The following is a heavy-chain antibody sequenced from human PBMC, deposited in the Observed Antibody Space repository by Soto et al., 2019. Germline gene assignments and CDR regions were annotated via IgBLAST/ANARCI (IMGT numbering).Heavy chain of an antibody. Sequence: QVQLVQSGAEVKKPGASVKVSCKASGYTFTDYGISWVRQAPGQGLEWMGWISAYNGNTNYAQKLQGRVTMTRDTSTNTAYMELRSLRFDDTAVYSCARDEASYQMTGNWFDPWGHGSLVTVSS. D-gene: IGHD2-2*01. CDR2: ISAYNGNT. CDR1: GYTFTDYG. V-gene: IGHV1-18*01. CDR3: ARDEASYQMTGNWFDP. J-gene: IGHJ5*02.